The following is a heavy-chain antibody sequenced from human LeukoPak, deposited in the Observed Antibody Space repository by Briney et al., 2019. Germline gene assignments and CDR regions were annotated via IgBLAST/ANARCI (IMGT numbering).Heavy chain of an antibody. CDR3: AKVPSSGYYSPFDY. J-gene: IGHJ4*02. CDR2: ISPRSGDT. Sequence: ASVKVSCKTSGYTFTDYYMHWVRQAPGQGLEWMGWISPRSGDTSYAQKFQGRVTMTRDTSINTVDMDLSGLTSDDTAVFYCAKVPSSGYYSPFDYWGQGTLVTVSS. CDR1: GYTFTDYY. D-gene: IGHD3-22*01. V-gene: IGHV1-2*02.